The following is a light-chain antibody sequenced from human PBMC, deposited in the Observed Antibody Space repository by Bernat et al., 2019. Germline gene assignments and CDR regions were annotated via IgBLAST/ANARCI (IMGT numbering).Light chain of an antibody. CDR3: QQYGSSPFT. CDR2: DAS. CDR1: QSVNSD. Sequence: EIVMTQSPATLSVSPGERATLSCRASQSVNSDLAWYQQKPGQSPRLLFYDASTRATGIPARFSGSGSATEFTLTISSLQSEDFAVYYCQQYGSSPFTFGQGTRLEIK. J-gene: IGKJ5*01. V-gene: IGKV3-15*01.